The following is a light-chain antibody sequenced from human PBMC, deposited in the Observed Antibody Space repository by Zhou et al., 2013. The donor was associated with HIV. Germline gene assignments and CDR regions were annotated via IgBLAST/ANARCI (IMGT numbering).Light chain of an antibody. CDR1: QGISSY. Sequence: DIQMTQSPSSLSASVGDRVTITCRASQGISSYLAWYQQKPGKAPKLLIYAASTLQSGVPSRFSGSGSGTDFTFTISSLQPEDIATYYCQQYDNLPLTFGGGTKVEIK. V-gene: IGKV1-33*01. J-gene: IGKJ4*01. CDR3: QQYDNLPLT. CDR2: AAS.